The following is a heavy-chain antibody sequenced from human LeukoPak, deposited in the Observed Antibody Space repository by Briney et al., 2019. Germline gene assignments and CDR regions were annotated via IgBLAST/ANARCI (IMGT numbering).Heavy chain of an antibody. Sequence: PSETLSLTCTVSGDSIRNYYWSWTRQPAGKGLEWIGRISTNGDTNYNPSLNSRVTMSIDESRNQFSLKLNSVTAADTAVYYCAFSEVGTTKVFDYWGQGLVVTVSS. CDR1: GDSIRNYY. D-gene: IGHD1-26*01. CDR3: AFSEVGTTKVFDY. V-gene: IGHV4-4*07. CDR2: ISTNGDT. J-gene: IGHJ4*01.